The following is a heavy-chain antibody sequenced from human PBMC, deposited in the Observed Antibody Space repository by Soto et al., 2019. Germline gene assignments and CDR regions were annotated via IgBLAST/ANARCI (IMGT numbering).Heavy chain of an antibody. D-gene: IGHD1-26*01. V-gene: IGHV3-30*18. J-gene: IGHJ4*02. Sequence: GSLRLSCAASGFTFNTYAMYWVRQAPGKGLEWVAFISYDQINKYYADSVRGRFTVSKDSSKNTLYLQMNSLRAEDTAVYYCAKVGLVGAYRNSFFDFWGQGALVTVSS. CDR2: ISYDQINK. CDR1: GFTFNTYA. CDR3: AKVGLVGAYRNSFFDF.